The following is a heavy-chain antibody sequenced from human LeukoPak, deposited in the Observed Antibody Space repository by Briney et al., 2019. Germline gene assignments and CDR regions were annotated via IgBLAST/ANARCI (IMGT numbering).Heavy chain of an antibody. J-gene: IGHJ4*02. CDR2: ISSSGSSI. V-gene: IGHV3-48*03. Sequence: GGSLRLSCAASGFTFRDYEMNWVRQAPGKGLEWVSYISSSGSSIHYADSVKGRFTVSRDNAKKSLYLQMNSLRAEDTAVYYCARAYSSGWFQAGYWGQGTLVTVSS. CDR1: GFTFRDYE. CDR3: ARAYSSGWFQAGY. D-gene: IGHD6-19*01.